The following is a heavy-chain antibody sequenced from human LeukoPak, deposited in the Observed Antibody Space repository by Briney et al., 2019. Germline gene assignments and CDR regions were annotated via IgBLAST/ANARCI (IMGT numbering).Heavy chain of an antibody. CDR3: ARGFLYYGSGNLDY. J-gene: IGHJ4*02. V-gene: IGHV1-8*02. CDR1: GYTFTSYG. CDR2: MNPNSGNS. D-gene: IGHD3-10*01. Sequence: ASVKVSCKASGYTFTSYGISWVRQAPGQGLEWMGWMNPNSGNSGYAQKFQGRVTMTRNTSISTAYMELSSLRFEDTAVYYCARGFLYYGSGNLDYWGQGTLVTVSS.